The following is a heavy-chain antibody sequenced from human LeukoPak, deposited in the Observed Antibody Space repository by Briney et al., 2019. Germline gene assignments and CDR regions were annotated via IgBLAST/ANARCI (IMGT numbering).Heavy chain of an antibody. CDR1: GCSISSGGYY. Sequence: SETLSLTCTVSGCSISSGGYYWSWIPPPPGKGLEGIGYIYYSWSTYYNPSLKSRFTITVDTSKNQFSLKLSSVTAADTAEYYCARRRYCSGGSCYPFDYWGQGTLVTVSS. CDR3: ARRRYCSGGSCYPFDY. D-gene: IGHD2-15*01. J-gene: IGHJ4*02. V-gene: IGHV4-31*03. CDR2: IYYSWST.